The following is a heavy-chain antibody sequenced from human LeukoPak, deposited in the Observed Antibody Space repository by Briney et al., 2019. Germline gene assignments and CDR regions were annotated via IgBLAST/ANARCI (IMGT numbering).Heavy chain of an antibody. CDR1: RFTFSSYW. CDR2: IKDDGSQK. J-gene: IGHJ4*02. CDR3: ARRNSGTWWSFDS. V-gene: IGHV3-7*01. Sequence: GGSLRLSCEASRFTFSSYWMSWVRQAPGKGLEWVATIKDDGSQKNYIDSVKGRFTISRDNAKASLFLQMNSLSSEDTAVYYCARRNSGTWWSFDSWGQGTLVTVSS. D-gene: IGHD2-15*01.